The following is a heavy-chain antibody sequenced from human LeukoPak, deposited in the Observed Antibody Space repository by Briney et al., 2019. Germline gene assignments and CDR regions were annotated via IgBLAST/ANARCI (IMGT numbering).Heavy chain of an antibody. V-gene: IGHV4-38-2*01. CDR2: IFFSGSA. CDR3: ASSSWSGSYFDY. J-gene: IGHJ4*02. D-gene: IGHD6-13*01. Sequence: PSETLSLTCAVSGYSISSGYYWGWIRPPPGKGLEWIGSIFFSGSAYYNPSLTSRVTISLDTSKNQFSLKLRSVTAADTAVYYCASSSWSGSYFDYWGQGTLVTVSS. CDR1: GYSISSGYY.